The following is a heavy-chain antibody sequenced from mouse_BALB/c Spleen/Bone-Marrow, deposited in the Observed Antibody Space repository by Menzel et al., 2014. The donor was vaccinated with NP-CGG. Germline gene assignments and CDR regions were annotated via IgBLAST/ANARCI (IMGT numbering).Heavy chain of an antibody. V-gene: IGHV1-63*01. D-gene: IGHD1-2*01. Sequence: QVQLQQPGAELVRPGTSVKISCKASGYAFTNYWLDWVKQSPGHGLEWIGDIYPGSGNTYFNEKFKGKATLTADKSSSTAYMQLSSLTSEDSAVYFCARPQFISGGYYAMDYWGQGTSVTVSS. J-gene: IGHJ4*01. CDR2: IYPGSGNT. CDR3: ARPQFISGGYYAMDY. CDR1: GYAFTNYW.